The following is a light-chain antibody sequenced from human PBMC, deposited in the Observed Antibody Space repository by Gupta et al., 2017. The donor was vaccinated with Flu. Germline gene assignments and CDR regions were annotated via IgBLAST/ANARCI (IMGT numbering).Light chain of an antibody. CDR3: QSADSSGTYVV. J-gene: IGLJ2*01. V-gene: IGLV3-25*02. Sequence: SYELTQPHPVSVSPGQTARITCSGNALPKQYAYWYQQKAGQAPVLVIYKDSERPSGIPERFSCSSSGTTVTLTISGVQAEDEADYYCQSADSSGTYVVFGGGTKLTVL. CDR1: ALPKQY. CDR2: KDS.